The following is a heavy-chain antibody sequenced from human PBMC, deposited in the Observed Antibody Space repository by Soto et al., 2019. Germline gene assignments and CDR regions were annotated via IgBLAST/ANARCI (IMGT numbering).Heavy chain of an antibody. Sequence: GGSLRLSCAASGFTFSSYSMNWVRQAPGKGLEWVSSISSSSSYIYYADSVKGRFTISRDNAKNSLYLQMNSLRAEDTAVYYCARAGRGENYYYYYMDVWGKGTTVTVSS. D-gene: IGHD3-10*01. J-gene: IGHJ6*03. CDR2: ISSSSSYI. CDR3: ARAGRGENYYYYYMDV. CDR1: GFTFSSYS. V-gene: IGHV3-21*01.